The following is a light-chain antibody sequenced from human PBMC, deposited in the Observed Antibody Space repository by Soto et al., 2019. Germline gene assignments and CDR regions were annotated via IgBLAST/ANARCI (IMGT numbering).Light chain of an antibody. J-gene: IGLJ1*01. CDR3: GSWDSSLSAYV. CDR2: DDN. CDR1: SSNIGGNS. Sequence: QSVLTQPPSVSAAPGQKVTISCSGSSSNIGGNSVSWYQQPPGTAPKLLIYDDNKRPSGIPDRFSGSKSGTSATLGITGFQTGDEADYYCGSWDSSLSAYVLGNGTKVT. V-gene: IGLV1-51*01.